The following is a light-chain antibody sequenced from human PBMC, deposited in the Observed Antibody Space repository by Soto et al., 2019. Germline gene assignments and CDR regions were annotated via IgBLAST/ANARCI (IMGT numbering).Light chain of an antibody. CDR2: TAS. CDR1: QVISNY. Sequence: DIQLSQSPSFLSASVGDRVTITCRASQVISNYLAWYQRKPGKAPKLLISTASILQSGVPSRFSGSGSGTEFPLTISSLQPEDFATYYCQQLTSYPITFGQGTRLEIK. J-gene: IGKJ5*01. V-gene: IGKV1-9*01. CDR3: QQLTSYPIT.